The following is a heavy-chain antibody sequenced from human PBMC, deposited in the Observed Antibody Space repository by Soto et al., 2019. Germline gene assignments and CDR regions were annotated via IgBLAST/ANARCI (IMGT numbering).Heavy chain of an antibody. CDR3: ARGGYNYGSDFDY. CDR2: IYYSGST. V-gene: IGHV4-31*03. J-gene: IGHJ4*02. D-gene: IGHD5-18*01. CDR1: GGSISSGGYY. Sequence: QVQLQESGPGLVRPSQTLSLTCTVSGGSISSGGYYWTWIRQHLGKGLEWIGYIYYSGSTYYNPSVKSRVAISMDTSKNQFSLELRSVTAADTAVYYCARGGYNYGSDFDYWGQGTLVTVSS.